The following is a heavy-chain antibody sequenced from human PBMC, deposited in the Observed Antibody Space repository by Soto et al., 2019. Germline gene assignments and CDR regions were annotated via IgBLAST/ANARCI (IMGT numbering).Heavy chain of an antibody. CDR3: ARVPEGIAVAGLFYYYYYGMDV. J-gene: IGHJ6*02. CDR2: IYHSGST. Sequence: PSETLSLTCAVSGGSISSSNWWSWVRQPPGKGLEWIGEIYHSGSTNYNPSLKSRVTISVDKSKNQFSLKLSSVTAADTAVYYCARVPEGIAVAGLFYYYYYGMDVWGQGTTVTV. CDR1: GGSISSSNW. V-gene: IGHV4-4*02. D-gene: IGHD6-19*01.